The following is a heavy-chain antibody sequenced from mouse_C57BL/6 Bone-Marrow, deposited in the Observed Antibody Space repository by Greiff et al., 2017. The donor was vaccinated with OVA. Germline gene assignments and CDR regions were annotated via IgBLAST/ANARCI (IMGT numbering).Heavy chain of an antibody. V-gene: IGHV1-64*01. D-gene: IGHD2-2*01. Sequence: VQLQQPGAELVKPGASVKLSCKASGYTFTSYWTHWVKQRPGQGLEWIGMIHPNSGSTNYNEKFKSKATLTVDKSSSTAYMQLSSLTSEDSAVYYCARRGVTGAMDYWGQGTSVTVSS. CDR2: IHPNSGST. CDR3: ARRGVTGAMDY. J-gene: IGHJ4*01. CDR1: GYTFTSYW.